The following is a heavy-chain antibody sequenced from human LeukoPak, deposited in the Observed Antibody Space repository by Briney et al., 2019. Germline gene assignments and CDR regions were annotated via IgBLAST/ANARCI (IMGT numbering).Heavy chain of an antibody. CDR2: IYYSGST. CDR3: ARAMIAYYYYYMDV. CDR1: GGSISSSSYY. Sequence: SETLSLTCTVSGGSISSSSYYWGWIRQPPGKGLEWIGSIYYSGSTYYNPSLKSRVTVSVDTSKNQFSLKLSSVTAADTAVYYCARAMIAYYYYYMDVWGKGTTVTVSS. J-gene: IGHJ6*03. D-gene: IGHD3-22*01. V-gene: IGHV4-39*07.